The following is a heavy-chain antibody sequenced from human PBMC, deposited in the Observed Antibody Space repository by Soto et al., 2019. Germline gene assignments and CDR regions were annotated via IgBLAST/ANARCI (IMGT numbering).Heavy chain of an antibody. D-gene: IGHD1-26*01. CDR3: ALKQGSELLTHRGMDV. J-gene: IGHJ6*02. Sequence: GGSLRLSCAASGFTFSSYEMNWVRQAPGKGLEWVSYISSSGSTIYYADSVKGRFTISRDNAKNSLYLQMNSLRAEDTAVYYCALKQGSELLTHRGMDVWGQGTTVTVSS. V-gene: IGHV3-48*03. CDR1: GFTFSSYE. CDR2: ISSSGSTI.